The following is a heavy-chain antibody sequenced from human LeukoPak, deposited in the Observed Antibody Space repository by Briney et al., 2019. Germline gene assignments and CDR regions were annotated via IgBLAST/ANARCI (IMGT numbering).Heavy chain of an antibody. J-gene: IGHJ3*02. D-gene: IGHD3-22*01. CDR1: GFTLSSYA. CDR2: ISGSGGST. CDR3: AKDPHIYYDSSGYYLDAFDI. V-gene: IGHV3-23*01. Sequence: GGSLRLSCAASGFTLSSYAMSWVRQAPGKGLEWVSAISGSGGSTYYADSVKGRFTISRDNSKNTLYLQMNSLRAEDTAVYYCAKDPHIYYDSSGYYLDAFDIWGQGTMVTVSS.